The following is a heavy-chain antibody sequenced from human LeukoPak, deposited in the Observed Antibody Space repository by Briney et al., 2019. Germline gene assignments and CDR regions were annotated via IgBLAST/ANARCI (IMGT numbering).Heavy chain of an antibody. CDR1: GYTFTSYG. CDR3: ARDPHEYYYDSSGSSFDY. CDR2: ISAYNGNT. J-gene: IGHJ4*02. D-gene: IGHD3-22*01. Sequence: ASVKVSCKASGYTFTSYGISWVRQAPGQGLEWMGWISAYNGNTNYAQKLQGRVTMTTDTSTSTAYMELRSLRSDDTAVYYCARDPHEYYYDSSGSSFDYWGQGTLVTVSS. V-gene: IGHV1-18*01.